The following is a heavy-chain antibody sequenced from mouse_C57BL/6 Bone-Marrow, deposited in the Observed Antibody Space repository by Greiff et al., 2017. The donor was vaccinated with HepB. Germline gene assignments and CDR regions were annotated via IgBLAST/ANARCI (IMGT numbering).Heavy chain of an antibody. CDR3: PITTVVAFDY. CDR2: IDPETGGT. CDR1: GYTFTDYE. V-gene: IGHV1-15*01. J-gene: IGHJ2*01. Sequence: QVQLQQSGAELVRPGASVTLSCKASGYTFTDYEMHWVKQTPVHGLEWIGAIDPETGGTAYNQKFKGKAILTADKSSSTAYMELRSLKSEDSAVYYCPITTVVAFDYWGQGTTLTVSS. D-gene: IGHD1-1*01.